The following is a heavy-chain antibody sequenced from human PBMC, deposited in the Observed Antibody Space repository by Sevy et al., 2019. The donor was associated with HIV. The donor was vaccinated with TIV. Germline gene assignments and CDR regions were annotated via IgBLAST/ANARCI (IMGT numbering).Heavy chain of an antibody. D-gene: IGHD3-16*01. CDR1: GFTFSSYG. CDR2: ISYDGSNQ. V-gene: IGHV3-30*18. J-gene: IGHJ6*02. Sequence: GGSLRLSCAASGFTFSSYGMQWVRQAPGKGLEWVAAISYDGSNQYYADSVKGRFTISRDNSKNTLYLQMNSLRPEDTAVCYCAKRKGLRYYYYGMDVWGQGTTVTVSS. CDR3: AKRKGLRYYYYGMDV.